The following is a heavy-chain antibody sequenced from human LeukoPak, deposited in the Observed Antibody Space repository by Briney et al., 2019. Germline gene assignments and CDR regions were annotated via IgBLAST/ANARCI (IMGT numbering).Heavy chain of an antibody. CDR2: INPSGGST. J-gene: IGHJ3*02. D-gene: IGHD2-21*02. CDR3: AREGFPIVVVTGGAFDI. V-gene: IGHV1-46*01. Sequence: ASVKVSCKASGYTFTSYYIHWVRQAPGQGLEWMGIINPSGGSTSYAQKFQGRVTMTRDMSTSTVYMELSSLRSEDTAVYYCAREGFPIVVVTGGAFDIWGQGTMVTVSS. CDR1: GYTFTSYY.